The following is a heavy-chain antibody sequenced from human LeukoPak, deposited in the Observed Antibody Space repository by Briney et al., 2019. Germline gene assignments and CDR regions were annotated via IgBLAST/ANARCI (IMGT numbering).Heavy chain of an antibody. D-gene: IGHD3-10*01. CDR1: GFTFSSYA. Sequence: GGSLRLSCAASGFTFSSYAMSWVRQAPGKGLEWVSAISGSGGSTYYADSVKGRFTISRDNSKNTLYLQMNSLRAEDTAVYYCAKEGLLWFGEYLAFDIWGQGTMVTVSS. CDR2: ISGSGGST. V-gene: IGHV3-23*01. CDR3: AKEGLLWFGEYLAFDI. J-gene: IGHJ3*02.